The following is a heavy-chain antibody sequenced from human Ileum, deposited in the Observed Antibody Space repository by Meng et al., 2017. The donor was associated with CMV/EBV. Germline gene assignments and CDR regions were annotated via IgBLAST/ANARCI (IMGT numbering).Heavy chain of an antibody. CDR3: AILGATTLGTDC. V-gene: IGHV3-23*03. Sequence: EVQLWESGGGLVQAGGSLRLSCAASGLTFSTYGMNWVRQAPGKGLQWVALINGDGGMIYYADSVKGRFTISRDNANNRLYLQMNSLRADDTAVYYCAILGATTLGTDCWGQGALVTVSS. CDR1: GLTFSTYG. D-gene: IGHD1-26*01. CDR2: INGDGGMI. J-gene: IGHJ4*02.